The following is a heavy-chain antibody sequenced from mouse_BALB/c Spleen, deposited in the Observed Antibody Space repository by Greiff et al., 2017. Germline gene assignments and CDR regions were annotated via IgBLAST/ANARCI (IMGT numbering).Heavy chain of an antibody. CDR1: GFTFSSYY. CDR2: INSNGGST. Sequence: EVQVVESGGGLVKLGGSLKLSCAASGFTFSSYYMSWVRQTPEKRLELVAAINSNGGSTYYPDTVKGRFTISRDNAKNTLYLQMSSLKSEDTALYYCARHEAEGYYAMDDWGQGTSVTVSS. V-gene: IGHV5-6-2*01. CDR3: ARHEAEGYYAMDD. J-gene: IGHJ4*01.